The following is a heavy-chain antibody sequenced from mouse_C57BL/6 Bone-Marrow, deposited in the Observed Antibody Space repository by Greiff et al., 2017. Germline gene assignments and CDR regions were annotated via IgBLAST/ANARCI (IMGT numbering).Heavy chain of an antibody. V-gene: IGHV5-6*01. J-gene: IGHJ2*01. CDR2: ISSGGSYT. CDR3: ARLDGYYVYYFDY. D-gene: IGHD2-3*01. CDR1: GFTFSSYG. Sequence: EVQGVESGGDLVKPGGSLKLSCAASGFTFSSYGMSWVRQTPDKRLEWVATISSGGSYTYYPDSVKGRFTISRDNAKNTLYLQMSSLKSEDTAIYYCARLDGYYVYYFDYWGQGTTLTVSS.